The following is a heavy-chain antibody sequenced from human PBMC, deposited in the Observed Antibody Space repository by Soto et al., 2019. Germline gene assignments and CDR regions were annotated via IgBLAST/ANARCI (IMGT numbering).Heavy chain of an antibody. Sequence: QLQLHESGPGLVKPSETLSLTCTVSGGSISSSGFSRGWVRQPPGKGLEWIGCAYYSGNTYYNPSLKNRVTIPVDTAGNQFSLRLDSVTAADTAVYCCTKVSSGWFDPWGQGTLVTVSS. CDR1: GGSISSSGFS. CDR3: TKVSSGWFDP. D-gene: IGHD2-8*01. J-gene: IGHJ5*02. V-gene: IGHV4-39*01. CDR2: AYYSGNT.